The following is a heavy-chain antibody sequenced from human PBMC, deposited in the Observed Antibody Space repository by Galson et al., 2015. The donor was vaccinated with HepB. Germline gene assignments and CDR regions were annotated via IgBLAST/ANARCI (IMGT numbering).Heavy chain of an antibody. CDR2: INPSGGTS. D-gene: IGHD3-10*01. V-gene: IGHV1-46*01. CDR3: TRGQCINMIRGVACYFDY. CDR1: GYTFTNYY. Sequence: QSGAEVKKPGESLKISCKASGYTFTNYYMHWVRQAPGQGLEWMGIINPSGGTSTYSQKLQGRVTMTRDTSTSTVYMELSSLRSEDTALYYCTRGQCINMIRGVACYFDYWGQGTLVTVSS. J-gene: IGHJ4*02.